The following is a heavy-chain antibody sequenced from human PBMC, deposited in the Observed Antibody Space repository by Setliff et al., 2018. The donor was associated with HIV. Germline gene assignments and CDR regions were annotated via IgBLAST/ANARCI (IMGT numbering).Heavy chain of an antibody. D-gene: IGHD3-3*01. V-gene: IGHV4-39*01. CDR1: GGSISSSGPGYY. CDR2: VYYSGST. J-gene: IGHJ4*02. CDR3: ARSQPDTIFGVVIFDY. Sequence: LSLTCAVSGGSISSSGPGYYWGWVRQAPGGGLEWIGSVYYSGSTYYNPSLKSRVTISLDTSKNQLSLRLTSMIAADTAVYYCARSQPDTIFGVVIFDYWGQGKMVTVSS.